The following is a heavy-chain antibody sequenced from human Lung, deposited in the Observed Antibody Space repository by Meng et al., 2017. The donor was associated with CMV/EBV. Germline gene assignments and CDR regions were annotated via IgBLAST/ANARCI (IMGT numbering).Heavy chain of an antibody. J-gene: IGHJ4*02. CDR2: STRDSRDA. CDR3: ARGVINSEGKRALDF. Sequence: SDYSIHWVRQTPGHGLEWVGVSTRDSRDAYYGRNFRGWVTVTRDPSITTVFLELTRLKYDDTAVYYCARGVINSEGKRALDFWGQGTLVTVSS. CDR1: SDYS. V-gene: IGHV1-2*04. D-gene: IGHD3-22*01.